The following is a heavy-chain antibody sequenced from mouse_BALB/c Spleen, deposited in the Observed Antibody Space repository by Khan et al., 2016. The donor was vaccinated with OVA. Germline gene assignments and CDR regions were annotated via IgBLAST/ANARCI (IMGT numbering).Heavy chain of an antibody. V-gene: IGHV1S53*02. CDR3: KRDDYYGSSDGY. Sequence: MQLQESDAELVKPGASVKISCKASGYTFTDHAIHWVQKKPEQGLEWIGCISPGNGELKYTERFKGRSALSADKSSSTAYLQFNSLTSEESAGDVCKRDDYYGSSDGYWGQGTTLTVSS. D-gene: IGHD1-1*01. CDR2: ISPGNGEL. CDR1: GYTFTDHA. J-gene: IGHJ2*01.